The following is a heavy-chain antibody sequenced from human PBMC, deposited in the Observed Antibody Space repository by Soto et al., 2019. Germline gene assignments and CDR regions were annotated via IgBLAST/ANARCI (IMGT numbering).Heavy chain of an antibody. D-gene: IGHD6-19*01. CDR3: AKGAVAGTPTSYYYYGMHV. J-gene: IGHJ6*02. CDR1: GGTFRTYA. V-gene: IGHV1-69*12. CDR2: IIPKFGTT. Sequence: QVQLLQSGAEVKKPGSSVRVSCEASGGTFRTYAISWVRQAPGQGLEWMGEIIPKFGTTNYAQKFQGRLTITADESTATVYMDLRSLRSDDTALYYCAKGAVAGTPTSYYYYGMHVWGQGTTVTVSS.